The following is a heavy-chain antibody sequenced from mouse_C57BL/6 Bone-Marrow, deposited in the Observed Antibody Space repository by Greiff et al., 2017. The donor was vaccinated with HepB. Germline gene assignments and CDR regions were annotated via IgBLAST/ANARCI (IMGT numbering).Heavy chain of an antibody. J-gene: IGHJ1*03. CDR3: ARRGYYSNYGWYFDV. CDR1: GYAFSSSW. Sequence: VQLVESGPELVKPGASVKISCKASGYAFSSSWMNWVKQRPGKGLEWIGRIYPGDGDTNYNGKFKGKATLTADKSSSTAYMQLSSLTSEDSAVYFCARRGYYSNYGWYFDVWGTGTTVTVSS. D-gene: IGHD2-5*01. CDR2: IYPGDGDT. V-gene: IGHV1-82*01.